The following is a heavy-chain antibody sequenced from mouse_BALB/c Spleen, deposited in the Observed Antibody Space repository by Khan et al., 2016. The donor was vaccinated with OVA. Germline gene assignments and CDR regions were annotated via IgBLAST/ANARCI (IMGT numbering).Heavy chain of an antibody. CDR1: GFNIKDYY. D-gene: IGHD4-1*01. J-gene: IGHJ3*01. CDR2: IDPENGNT. V-gene: IGHV14-1*02. CDR3: ARSGYSAGFAY. Sequence: VQLQQPGAELVRPGALVKLSCKGSGFNIKDYYMHWVKQRPEQGLEWIGWIDPENGNTIYDPKLQGKANITADTSSNTAYLQLSSLESEDTAVYYGARSGYSAGFAYWGQGTLVTVSA.